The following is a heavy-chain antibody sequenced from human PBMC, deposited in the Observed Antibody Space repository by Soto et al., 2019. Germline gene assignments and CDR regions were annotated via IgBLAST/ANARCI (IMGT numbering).Heavy chain of an antibody. J-gene: IGHJ4*02. Sequence: QVQLQQWGAGLLKPSETLSLTCAVYGGSFSGYYWSWIRQPPGKGLVWIGEINHSGSTNYNPSLKSRVTISVDTAKNQFSLKLSSVTAADTAVYYCARPRRGGTFDYWGQGTLVTVSS. V-gene: IGHV4-34*01. CDR3: ARPRRGGTFDY. D-gene: IGHD3-16*01. CDR1: GGSFSGYY. CDR2: INHSGST.